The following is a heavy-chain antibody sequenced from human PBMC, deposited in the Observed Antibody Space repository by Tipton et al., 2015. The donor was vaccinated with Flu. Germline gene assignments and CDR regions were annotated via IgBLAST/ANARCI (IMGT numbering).Heavy chain of an antibody. D-gene: IGHD1-1*01. V-gene: IGHV4-61*02. J-gene: IGHJ6*02. Sequence: TLSLTCTVSGGSISSGSYYWSWIRQPAGKGLEWIGRIYTSGSTNYNPSLKSRVTISVDSSKNEFSLTLASLTAADTAVYYCARDLWNDRRAYYYYGVDVWGQGTTVTVSS. CDR1: GGSISSGSYY. CDR3: ARDLWNDRRAYYYYGVDV. CDR2: IYTSGST.